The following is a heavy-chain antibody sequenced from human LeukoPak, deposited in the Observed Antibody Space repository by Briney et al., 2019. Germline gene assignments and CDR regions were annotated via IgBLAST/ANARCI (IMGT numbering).Heavy chain of an antibody. CDR3: ARKNGLDY. Sequence: PGGSLRLSCAASGFPFSTYGMHWVRQAPGKGLEWVANIKQDGSEKYYVDSVKGRFTISRDNAKNSLYLQMNSLRAEDTAVYYCARKNGLDYWGQGTLVTVSS. CDR1: GFPFSTYG. V-gene: IGHV3-7*01. CDR2: IKQDGSEK. J-gene: IGHJ4*02.